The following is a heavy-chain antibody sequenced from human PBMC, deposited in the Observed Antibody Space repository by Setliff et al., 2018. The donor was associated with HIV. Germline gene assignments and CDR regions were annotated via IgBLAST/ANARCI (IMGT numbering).Heavy chain of an antibody. V-gene: IGHV1-46*01. Sequence: ASVKVSCKASGDAFTDYYIHWVRQAPGQGLEWMGWINPSGGSTNYAQKFQGRVTMTRDTSTSTVYMELSSLRSEDTAVYYCARAGRSGSYNHYYYYYMDVWGKGTTVTVSS. D-gene: IGHD1-26*01. CDR2: INPSGGST. CDR3: ARAGRSGSYNHYYYYYMDV. CDR1: GDAFTDYY. J-gene: IGHJ6*03.